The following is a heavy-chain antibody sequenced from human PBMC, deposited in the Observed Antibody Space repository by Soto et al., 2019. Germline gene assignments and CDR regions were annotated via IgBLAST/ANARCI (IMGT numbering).Heavy chain of an antibody. V-gene: IGHV4-30-2*01. CDR1: GGSISSGNSYS. CDR3: ARAVAPYLGTWFDP. J-gene: IGHJ5*02. Sequence: TSETLSLTCAVSGGSISSGNSYSWSWIRQPPGKGLEWIGSISHTGSTSYNPSLKGRVTMSVDKSKNQFSLKLSSVTAADTAVYYCARAVAPYLGTWFDPWGQGTLVTVSS. CDR2: ISHTGST. D-gene: IGHD3-16*01.